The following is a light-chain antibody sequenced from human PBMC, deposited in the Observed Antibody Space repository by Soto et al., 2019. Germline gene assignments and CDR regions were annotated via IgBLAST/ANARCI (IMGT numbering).Light chain of an antibody. CDR2: SAS. V-gene: IGKV3-15*01. Sequence: EIVMTQSPATLSVSPGETATLSCRASQSAKSNLAWYQQKPGQAPRLLIHSASTRATGVPARFSGSGSGTEFTLTISSLQSEDFAVYYCQHYDKWLTFGGGTRVEIK. CDR1: QSAKSN. J-gene: IGKJ4*01. CDR3: QHYDKWLT.